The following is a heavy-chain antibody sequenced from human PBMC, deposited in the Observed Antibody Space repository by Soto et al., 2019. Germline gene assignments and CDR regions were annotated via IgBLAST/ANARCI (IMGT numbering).Heavy chain of an antibody. D-gene: IGHD2-2*01. CDR2: ISYDGSNK. J-gene: IGHJ4*02. CDR1: GFTFISNG. CDR3: VKYADRSS. V-gene: IGHV3-30*18. Sequence: QVQLVESGGGVVQPGRSLRLSCAASGFTFISNGMHWVRQAPGKGLEWVAVISYDGSNKYYADSVKGRFTISRDNSKNTLYLQMNSLRAEDTAVYYCVKYADRSSWGQGTLVTVSS.